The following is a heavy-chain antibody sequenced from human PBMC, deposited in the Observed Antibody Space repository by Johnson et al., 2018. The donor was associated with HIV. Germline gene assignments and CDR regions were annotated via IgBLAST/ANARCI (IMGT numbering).Heavy chain of an antibody. V-gene: IGHV3-30-3*01. D-gene: IGHD2-21*02. CDR1: GFTFSSYA. CDR3: ARDRANGGGDCWNQAFDI. J-gene: IGHJ3*02. CDR2: ISYDGSNK. Sequence: QVQLVESGGGVVQPGRSLRLSCAASGFTFSSYAMHWVRQAPGKGLEWVAVISYDGSNKYYADSVKGRFTISRDNSKHTLYLQMNSLRAEDTAGYYCARDRANGGGDCWNQAFDIWGQGTMVTVSS.